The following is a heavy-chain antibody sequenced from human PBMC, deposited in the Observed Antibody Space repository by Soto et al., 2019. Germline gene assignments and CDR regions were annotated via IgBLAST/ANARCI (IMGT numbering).Heavy chain of an antibody. V-gene: IGHV4-30-4*01. CDR3: AREGYSSSSWLVNYFDY. CDR2: IYYSGSA. D-gene: IGHD6-6*01. Sequence: SETLCLTCTVSGGSISSGDYYWSWIRQPPGKGLEWIGYIYYSGSAYYNPSLKSRVTISVDTSKNQFSLKLSSVTAADTAVYYCAREGYSSSSWLVNYFDYWGQGTLVTVSS. J-gene: IGHJ4*02. CDR1: GGSISSGDYY.